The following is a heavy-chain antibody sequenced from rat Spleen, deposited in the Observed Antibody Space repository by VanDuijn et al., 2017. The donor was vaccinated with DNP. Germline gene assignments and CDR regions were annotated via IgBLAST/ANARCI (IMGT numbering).Heavy chain of an antibody. D-gene: IGHD1-11*01. V-gene: IGHV5-31*01. CDR2: ITSGRGST. CDR1: GFNFNDYW. J-gene: IGHJ2*01. Sequence: EVKLVESGGGLVQPGRSLKLSCAASGFNFNDYWMGWVRQAPGKGLEWIASITSGRGSTSYPDSVKGRFTVSRDDVKNTLYLQMNSLRSEDTATYYCANVGPYGGPDYWGQGVMVTVSS. CDR3: ANVGPYGGPDY.